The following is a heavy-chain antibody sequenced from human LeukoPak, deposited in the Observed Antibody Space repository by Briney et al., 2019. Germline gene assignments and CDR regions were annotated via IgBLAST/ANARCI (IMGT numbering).Heavy chain of an antibody. J-gene: IGHJ4*02. D-gene: IGHD3-10*01. Sequence: SETLSLTCTVSGGSISSYYWSWIRQPPGKGLEWIGYIYYSGSTNYNPSLKSRVTISVDTSKNQFSLKLNSVIAADTAVYYCARQSYDSGRLYYTYWGQGTLVTVSS. V-gene: IGHV4-59*08. CDR1: GGSISSYY. CDR2: IYYSGST. CDR3: ARQSYDSGRLYYTY.